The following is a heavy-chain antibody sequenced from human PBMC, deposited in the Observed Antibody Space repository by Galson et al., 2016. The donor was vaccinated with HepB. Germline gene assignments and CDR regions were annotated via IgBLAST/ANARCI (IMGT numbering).Heavy chain of an antibody. Sequence: SLRLSCAASGFSFSDYSMNWIRQTPGKGLEWISYISNTSETIYYAASVKGRFTISRDNAKKSLYLQMNSLRDEDTALYYCARNLLVARGPENWFAPWGQGTLVTVSS. J-gene: IGHJ5*02. D-gene: IGHD3-10*01. CDR2: ISNTSETI. CDR1: GFSFSDYS. CDR3: ARNLLVARGPENWFAP. V-gene: IGHV3-48*02.